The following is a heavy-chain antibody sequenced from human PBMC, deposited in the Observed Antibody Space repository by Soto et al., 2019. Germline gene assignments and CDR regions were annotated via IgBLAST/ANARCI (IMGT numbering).Heavy chain of an antibody. D-gene: IGHD2-21*02. CDR3: VRGDRGGFDL. CDR1: GFTFNYYW. CDR2: IHSDGSKT. V-gene: IGHV3-74*01. Sequence: EVKLVESKGGLVQRGGSLRLSCAASGFTFNYYWMHWVRQAPGQGLVWVSHIHSDGSKTTYADSVKGRFTISRDNAKNTLYLQMNSLRAEDTAVYYCVRGDRGGFDLWGQGTVVTVSS. J-gene: IGHJ3*01.